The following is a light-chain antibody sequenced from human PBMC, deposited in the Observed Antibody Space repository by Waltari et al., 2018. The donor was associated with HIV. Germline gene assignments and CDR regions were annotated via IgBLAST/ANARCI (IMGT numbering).Light chain of an antibody. Sequence: DIQMTQSPSSLSASVGDRVTIACRASQSISTYLNWYQLKPGKAPKLLISAASTLQSGVPSRFSGSGSGTDFTLILSSLQPEDFATYFCLQSYTSPLTFGPGTKVEIK. V-gene: IGKV1-39*01. J-gene: IGKJ3*01. CDR2: AAS. CDR1: QSISTY. CDR3: LQSYTSPLT.